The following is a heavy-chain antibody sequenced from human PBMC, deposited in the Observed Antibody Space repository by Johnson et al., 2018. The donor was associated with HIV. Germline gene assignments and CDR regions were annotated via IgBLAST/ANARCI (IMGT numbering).Heavy chain of an antibody. V-gene: IGHV3-74*02. CDR1: GFTFSSYW. CDR2: INSDGSST. J-gene: IGHJ3*02. Sequence: VQLVESGGGLVQPGGSLRLSCAASGFTFSSYWMHWVRQAPGKGLVWVSRINSDGSSTSYADSVMVRFTISRENAKDSLYLQMNSLRAGDTAVYYCARIAARGAFDIWGQGTMVTVSS. CDR3: ARIAARGAFDI. D-gene: IGHD6-13*01.